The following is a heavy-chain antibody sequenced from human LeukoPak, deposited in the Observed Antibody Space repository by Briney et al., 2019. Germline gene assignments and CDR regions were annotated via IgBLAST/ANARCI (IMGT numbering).Heavy chain of an antibody. V-gene: IGHV1-2*06. J-gene: IGHJ4*02. CDR3: ARTYDTTLGIDY. Sequence: ASVKVSCKASGYTFTGYYMHWVRQAPGQGLEWMGRANPNTGDTNYAQRFQGRVTMTMDTSISTAYMELSRLRSDDTAVYYCARTYDTTLGIDYWGQGTLVTVSS. CDR1: GYTFTGYY. CDR2: ANPNTGDT. D-gene: IGHD3-16*01.